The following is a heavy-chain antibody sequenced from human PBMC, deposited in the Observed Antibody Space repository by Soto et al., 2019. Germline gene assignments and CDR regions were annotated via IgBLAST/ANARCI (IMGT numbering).Heavy chain of an antibody. CDR3: ARVSARHFDF. V-gene: IGHV3-48*02. Sequence: GGSLRLSCAASGFTLTSYDMTWFRQAPGKGLEWISHISTGRTAIYYADSVKGRFTISRDHAENSLFLHMHSLRDEDTAVYYCARVSARHFDFWGRGTLVTVSS. D-gene: IGHD6-25*01. CDR2: ISTGRTAI. CDR1: GFTLTSYD. J-gene: IGHJ4*02.